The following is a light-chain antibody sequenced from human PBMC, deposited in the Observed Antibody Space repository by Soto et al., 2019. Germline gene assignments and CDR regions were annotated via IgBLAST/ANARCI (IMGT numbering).Light chain of an antibody. CDR1: QSISSW. CDR3: QQYNSYRYT. CDR2: DAS. Sequence: DIQMTQSPSTLSASVGDRVTITCRASQSISSWLAWYQQKPGKAPKLLIYDASSLESGVPSRFSGSGSGTELTLTTSSLQPDDFATYYCQQYNSYRYTFGQGTKLDIK. V-gene: IGKV1-5*01. J-gene: IGKJ2*01.